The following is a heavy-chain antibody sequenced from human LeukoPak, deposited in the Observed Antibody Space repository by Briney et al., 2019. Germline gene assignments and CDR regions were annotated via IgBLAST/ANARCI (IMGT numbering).Heavy chain of an antibody. J-gene: IGHJ3*02. CDR3: ARDGMPVTGTRVLDI. CDR2: ISTSGSTI. Sequence: PGGSLRLSCAASGFTFSSHSMNWVRQAPGKGLEWISYISTSGSTIYYTDSVKGRFTISRDNAKNSLYLQMNSLRAEDTAVYYCARDGMPVTGTRVLDIWGQGTMVTVSS. D-gene: IGHD6-19*01. CDR1: GFTFSSHS. V-gene: IGHV3-48*01.